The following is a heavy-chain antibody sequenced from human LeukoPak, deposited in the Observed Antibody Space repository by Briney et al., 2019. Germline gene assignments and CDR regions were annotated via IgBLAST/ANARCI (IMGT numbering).Heavy chain of an antibody. CDR1: YX. CDR2: IIGSCGST. V-gene: IGHV3-23*01. Sequence: YXXXXVRQAPGKGLEWVSAIIGSCGSTYYAVSVKGRFTISRDNSKNSLYLQMNSLRAEDTAVSYCARALIVVVNYYYYGMHVWGQGTTVTVSS. J-gene: IGHJ6*02. CDR3: ARALIVVVNYYYYGMHV. D-gene: IGHD2-21*01.